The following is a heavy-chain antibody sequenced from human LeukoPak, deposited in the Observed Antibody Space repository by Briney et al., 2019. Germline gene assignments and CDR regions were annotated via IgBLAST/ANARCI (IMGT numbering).Heavy chain of an antibody. D-gene: IGHD2-2*01. CDR3: ARGIVVESYYYYGMDV. CDR2: IYYSGST. V-gene: IGHV4-30-4*01. J-gene: IGHJ6*04. Sequence: PPQTLSLTCTVSGGSISSGDYYWSWIRQPPGKGLEWIGYIYYSGSTYYNPSLKSRVTISVDTSKNQFSLKLSSVTAADTAVYYCARGIVVESYYYYGMDVWGKGTTVTVSS. CDR1: GGSISSGDYY.